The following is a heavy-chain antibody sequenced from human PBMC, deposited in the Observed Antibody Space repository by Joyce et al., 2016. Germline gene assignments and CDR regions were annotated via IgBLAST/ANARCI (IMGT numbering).Heavy chain of an antibody. CDR1: GGSSSGYY. CDR2: IKHIGSI. V-gene: IGHV4-34*01. J-gene: IGHJ4*02. CDR3: VRGSIADRLKD. Sequence: QVQLMQWGAGLLKPSDTLSLTCAVYGGSSSGYYWTWIRQSPGRGLEWIGEIKHIGSINYHPSLKSRVTISVDTSKNQFSLILSAVTAADAAVYYCVRGSIADRLKDWGQGILVTVSS. D-gene: IGHD6-6*01.